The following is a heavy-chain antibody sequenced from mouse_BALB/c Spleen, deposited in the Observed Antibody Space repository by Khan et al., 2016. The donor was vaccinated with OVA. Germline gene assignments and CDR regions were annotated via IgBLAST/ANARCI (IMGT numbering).Heavy chain of an antibody. J-gene: IGHJ3*01. Sequence: QVQLKQSGAELARPGASVKMSCKASGYTFTTYTIHWVKQRPGQGLEWIGYIIPSSDYTNYNQKFKDKATLTADKSSSPAYMQLSSLTSEDSAVYYCSREGAYYRSDGWFAYWGQGTLVTVSA. D-gene: IGHD2-14*01. CDR3: SREGAYYRSDGWFAY. CDR2: IIPSSDYT. V-gene: IGHV1-4*01. CDR1: GYTFTTYT.